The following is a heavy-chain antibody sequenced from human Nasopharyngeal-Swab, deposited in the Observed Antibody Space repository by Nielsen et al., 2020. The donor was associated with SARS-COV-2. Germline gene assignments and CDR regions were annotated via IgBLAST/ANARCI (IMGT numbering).Heavy chain of an antibody. J-gene: IGHJ3*02. Sequence: IRQPPGKGLEWIGYIYYSGSTYYNPSLKSRVTISVDTSKNQFSLKLSSVTAADTAVYYCASSYYDILTGYSADAFDIWGQGTMVTVSS. V-gene: IGHV4-31*02. CDR2: IYYSGST. D-gene: IGHD3-9*01. CDR3: ASSYYDILTGYSADAFDI.